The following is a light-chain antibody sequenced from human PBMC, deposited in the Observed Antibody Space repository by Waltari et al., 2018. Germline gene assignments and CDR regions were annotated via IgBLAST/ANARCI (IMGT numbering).Light chain of an antibody. J-gene: IGKJ1*01. CDR1: QGLNTK. V-gene: IGKV3-15*01. CDR3: KQYNHWPPWT. Sequence: EVVMTQSPGPLSVSPGGTVTLSSRASQGLNTKLAWYQQKPGQPPRLLIYDAATRATGVPARFSGSGSGTDFILTISRLQSEDCAVYYCKQYNHWPPWTFGPGTRVEIK. CDR2: DAA.